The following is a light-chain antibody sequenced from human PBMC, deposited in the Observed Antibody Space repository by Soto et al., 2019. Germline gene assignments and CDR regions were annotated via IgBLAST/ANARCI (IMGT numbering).Light chain of an antibody. CDR3: TQALQTHIT. J-gene: IGKJ5*01. CDR1: QSLLHSNGFNF. Sequence: DIVMTQSPLSLPVTPGEPASISCRSNQSLLHSNGFNFLDWYLQKPGQSPQLLIYLGSDRASGVPDRFSGSGSGTDFTLTISKVEAEDVGLYYCTQALQTHITFGQGTRLEIK. CDR2: LGS. V-gene: IGKV2-28*01.